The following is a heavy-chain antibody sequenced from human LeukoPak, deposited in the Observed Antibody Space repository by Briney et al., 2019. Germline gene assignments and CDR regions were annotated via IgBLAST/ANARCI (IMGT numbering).Heavy chain of an antibody. V-gene: IGHV1-58*02. CDR2: IVVGSGNT. J-gene: IGHJ4*02. D-gene: IGHD3-22*01. CDR3: AGTYYYDSSGYCHYSL. Sequence: ASVKVSCKASGFTFTSSAMQWVRQARGQRLEWIGWIVVGSGNTNYAQKFQERVTITRDMSTSTAYMELSSLRSEDTAVYYCAGTYYYDSSGYCHYSLWGQGTLVTVSS. CDR1: GFTFTSSA.